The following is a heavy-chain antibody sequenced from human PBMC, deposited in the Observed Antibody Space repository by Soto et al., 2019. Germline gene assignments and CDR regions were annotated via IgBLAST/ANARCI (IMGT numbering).Heavy chain of an antibody. Sequence: GSVQVSCKASGYTFTSYDINWVRQATGQGLEWMGWMNPNSGNTGYAQKFQGRVTMTRNTSISTAYMELSSLRSEDTAVYYCARGGRELLGGNYYYYYGMDVWGQGTTVRVYS. CDR3: ARGGRELLGGNYYYYYGMDV. CDR1: GYTFTSYD. D-gene: IGHD1-26*01. CDR2: MNPNSGNT. J-gene: IGHJ6*02. V-gene: IGHV1-8*01.